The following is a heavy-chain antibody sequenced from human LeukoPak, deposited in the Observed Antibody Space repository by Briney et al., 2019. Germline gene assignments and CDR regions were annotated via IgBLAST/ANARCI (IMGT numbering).Heavy chain of an antibody. CDR1: GGSISCYY. V-gene: IGHV4-59*01. CDR3: ARAPGAYSSSWYWFDP. Sequence: PSESLSLTCTVSGGSISCYYWSWMRQPPGKGLEWIGYIYYSGSTNYNPSLKSRVTTSVDTSKNQFSLKLSSVTAADTAVYYCARAPGAYSSSWYWFDPWGQGTLVTVSS. CDR2: IYYSGST. J-gene: IGHJ5*02. D-gene: IGHD6-13*01.